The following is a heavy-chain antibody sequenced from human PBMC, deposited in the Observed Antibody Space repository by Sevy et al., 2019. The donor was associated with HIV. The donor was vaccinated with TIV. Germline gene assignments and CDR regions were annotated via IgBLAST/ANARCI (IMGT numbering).Heavy chain of an antibody. CDR3: AREAVAGRSGPWKADYYYAGMDV. CDR1: GFTFSDYW. Sequence: GGSLRLSCVASGFTFSDYWMTWVRQAPGKGLEWVANIKQDGNEKYYMDSAKGRFTISRDNAKNSVYLQVNSLIAEDTAVYYCAREAVAGRSGPWKADYYYAGMDVWGQGTTVTVSS. V-gene: IGHV3-7*01. CDR2: IKQDGNEK. J-gene: IGHJ6*02. D-gene: IGHD6-19*01.